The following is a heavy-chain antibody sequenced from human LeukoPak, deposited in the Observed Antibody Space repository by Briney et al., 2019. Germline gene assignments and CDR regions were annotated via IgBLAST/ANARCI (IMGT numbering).Heavy chain of an antibody. CDR1: GFTFSDYW. V-gene: IGHV3-30-3*01. D-gene: IGHD2-2*01. J-gene: IGHJ4*02. CDR2: ISYDVSNK. CDR3: ARRSQGIVVVPAALDY. Sequence: GGSLRLSCAGSGFTFSDYWMHWVRQAPGKGLEWMASISYDVSNKYYADSVKGRFTISRDNSKNTLYLQMNSLRGDDTAVYYCARRSQGIVVVPAALDYWGQGTLVTVSS.